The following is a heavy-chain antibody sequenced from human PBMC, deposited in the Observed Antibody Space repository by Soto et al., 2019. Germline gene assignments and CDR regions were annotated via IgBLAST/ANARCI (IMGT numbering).Heavy chain of an antibody. CDR2: ISSSGSTI. CDR1: GFTFSSYE. D-gene: IGHD5-18*01. J-gene: IGHJ6*02. CDR3: ARERGYSYGSYYYYYGMDV. Sequence: EVQLVESGGGLVQPGGSLRLSCAASGFTFSSYEMNWVRQAPGKGLEWVSYISSSGSTIYYADSVKGRFTISRDNAKNSLYLQVNSLRAEDTAVYYCARERGYSYGSYYYYYGMDVWGQGTTVTVSS. V-gene: IGHV3-48*03.